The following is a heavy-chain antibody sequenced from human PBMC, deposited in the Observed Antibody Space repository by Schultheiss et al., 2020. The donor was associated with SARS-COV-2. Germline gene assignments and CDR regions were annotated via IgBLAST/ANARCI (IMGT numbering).Heavy chain of an antibody. D-gene: IGHD2-2*01. V-gene: IGHV1-8*01. CDR3: AKGARSSTRVFDY. CDR1: GYTFTSYD. Sequence: ASVKVSCKASGYTFTSYDINWVRQATGQGLEWMGWMNPNSGNTGYAQKLQGRVTMTTDTSTSTAYMELRSLSSDDTAVYYCAKGARSSTRVFDYWGQGTLVTVSS. J-gene: IGHJ4*02. CDR2: MNPNSGNT.